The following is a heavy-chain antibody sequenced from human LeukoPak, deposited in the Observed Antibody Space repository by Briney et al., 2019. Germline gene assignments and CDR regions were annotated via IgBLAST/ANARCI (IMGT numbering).Heavy chain of an antibody. CDR1: GFTFSSYG. J-gene: IGHJ4*02. CDR2: IWYDGSNK. D-gene: IGHD3-10*01. V-gene: IGHV3-33*01. Sequence: GRSLRLSCAASGFTFSSYGMHWVRQAPGEGLEWVAVIWYDGSNKYYADSVKGRFTISRDNSKNTLYLQMNSLRAEDTAVYYCARGDYYGSRGDYWGQGTLVTVSS. CDR3: ARGDYYGSRGDY.